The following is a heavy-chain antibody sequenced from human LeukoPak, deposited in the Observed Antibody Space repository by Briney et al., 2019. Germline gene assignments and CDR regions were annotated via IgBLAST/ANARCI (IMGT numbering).Heavy chain of an antibody. CDR3: ARLNYDFWSGIWEGYYMDV. V-gene: IGHV3-7*01. D-gene: IGHD3-3*01. CDR2: IREDGSER. J-gene: IGHJ6*03. Sequence: GGSLRLSCAASGFTFSSYSMNWVRQAPGKGLEWVANIREDGSERYYVASVKGRFTVSRDNAKKSLSLQVNSLRAEDTAVYYCARLNYDFWSGIWEGYYMDVWGKGTTVTVSS. CDR1: GFTFSSYS.